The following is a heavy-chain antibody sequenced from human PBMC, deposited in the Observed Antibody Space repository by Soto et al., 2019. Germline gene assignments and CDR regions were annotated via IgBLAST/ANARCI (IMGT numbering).Heavy chain of an antibody. J-gene: IGHJ6*02. D-gene: IGHD2-21*01. V-gene: IGHV4-61*08. Sequence: PSDTLFLTCTVSGGSLNSGDYYRSWIRQPPGKGLEWIGFIYYAGSTKYNPSLNSRVTISVDTSKSQFSLTVTSVTAADTAVYYCASEVSEGHLTYNYKYYGMDVWAQGTTVNVS. CDR1: GGSLNSGDYY. CDR2: IYYAGST. CDR3: ASEVSEGHLTYNYKYYGMDV.